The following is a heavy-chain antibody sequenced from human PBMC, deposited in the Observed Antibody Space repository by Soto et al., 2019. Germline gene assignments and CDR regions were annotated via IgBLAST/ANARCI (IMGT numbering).Heavy chain of an antibody. CDR2: INHSGST. V-gene: IGHV4-34*01. Sequence: PSETLSLTCAVYGGSFSGYYWSWIRQPPGKGLEWIGEINHSGSTNYNPSLNSRVTISVDTSKNQFSLKLSSVTAADTAVYYCASGLSWWLVHSWFDPWGQGTLVTVSS. J-gene: IGHJ5*02. CDR3: ASGLSWWLVHSWFDP. D-gene: IGHD6-19*01. CDR1: GGSFSGYY.